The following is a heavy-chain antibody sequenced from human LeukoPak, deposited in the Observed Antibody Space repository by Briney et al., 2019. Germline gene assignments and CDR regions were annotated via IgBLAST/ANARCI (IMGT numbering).Heavy chain of an antibody. CDR1: GGSISSGGYY. V-gene: IGHV4-31*03. CDR2: IYYSGST. J-gene: IGHJ4*02. CDR3: ASAPYYYDSSGYRDY. D-gene: IGHD3-22*01. Sequence: SETLSLTCTVSGGSISSGGYYWSWIRQHPGKGLEWIGYIYYSGSTYYNPSLKSRVTISVDTSKNQFSLKLSSVTAADTAVYYCASAPYYYDSSGYRDYWGQGTLVTVSS.